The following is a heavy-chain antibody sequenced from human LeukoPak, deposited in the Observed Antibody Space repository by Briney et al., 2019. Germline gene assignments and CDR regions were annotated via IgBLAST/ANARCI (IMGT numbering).Heavy chain of an antibody. CDR1: GYSFTSHW. CDR3: ARRYYYDSSGYYLAHDAFDI. V-gene: IGHV5-51*01. Sequence: GESLKISCKRSGYSFTSHWIGWVRQMPGKGLEWMGIIYPGDSETRYSPSFQGQVTISADKSISTAYLQWSSLKASDTAMYYCARRYYYDSSGYYLAHDAFDIWGQGTMVTVSS. CDR2: IYPGDSET. J-gene: IGHJ3*02. D-gene: IGHD3-22*01.